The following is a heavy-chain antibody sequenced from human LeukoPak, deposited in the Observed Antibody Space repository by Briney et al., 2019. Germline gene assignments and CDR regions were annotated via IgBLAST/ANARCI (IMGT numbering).Heavy chain of an antibody. J-gene: IGHJ4*02. V-gene: IGHV3-7*03. CDR3: VIDDAGDADDIGIFYH. CDR1: GFTFSRHW. CDR2: INQDGSET. D-gene: IGHD3-9*01. Sequence: GGSLRLSCAASGFTFSRHWMSWVRQAPGKRPEWVANINQDGSETYSVDSVKGRFTVSRDNAKKSLYLQMNNLRVEDTAFYYCVIDDAGDADDIGIFYHWGQGTLVTVSS.